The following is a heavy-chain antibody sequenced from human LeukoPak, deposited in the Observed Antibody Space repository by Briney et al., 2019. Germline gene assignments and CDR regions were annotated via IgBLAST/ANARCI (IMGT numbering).Heavy chain of an antibody. CDR1: GFTFKDYS. J-gene: IGHJ4*02. CDR3: ARDHGWGFDY. Sequence: GGSLRLSCAASGFTFKDYSMNWVRQAPGKGLEFVSYISSSHIYYADSVKGRFTISRDNAKNSLYLEMNSLRAEDTAVYYCARDHGWGFDYWGQGILVTVSS. CDR2: ISSSHI. D-gene: IGHD3-10*01. V-gene: IGHV3-48*01.